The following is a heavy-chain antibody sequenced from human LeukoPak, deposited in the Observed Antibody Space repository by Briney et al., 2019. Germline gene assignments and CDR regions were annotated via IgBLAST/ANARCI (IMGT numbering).Heavy chain of an antibody. CDR3: ARDSDPTYYFDSGPYHAY. Sequence: ASVKVSCKASGYTFTSYAMNWVRQAPGQGLEWMGWINPNSGDTNYAQKFQGRVTMTRDTSISTAYMDLSRLRSDDTAVYYCARDSDPTYYFDSGPYHAYWGQGTLVTVSS. CDR2: INPNSGDT. J-gene: IGHJ4*02. D-gene: IGHD3-10*01. V-gene: IGHV1-2*02. CDR1: GYTFTSYA.